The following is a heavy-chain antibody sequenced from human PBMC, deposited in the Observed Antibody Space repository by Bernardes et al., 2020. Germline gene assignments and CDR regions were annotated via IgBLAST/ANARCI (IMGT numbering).Heavy chain of an antibody. J-gene: IGHJ6*02. CDR2: INHSGST. V-gene: IGHV4-34*01. Sequence: SETLSLTCAVYGGSFSGYYWRWIRQPPGKGLEWIGEINHSGSTNYNPSLKSRVTISVDTSKNQFSLKLSSVTAADTAVYYCARTSRYSSGWPRRGYYYHGMDVWGQGTTVTVSS. CDR3: ARTSRYSSGWPRRGYYYHGMDV. D-gene: IGHD6-19*01. CDR1: GGSFSGYY.